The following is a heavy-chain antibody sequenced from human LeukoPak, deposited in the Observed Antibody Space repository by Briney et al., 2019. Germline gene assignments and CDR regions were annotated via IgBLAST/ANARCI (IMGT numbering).Heavy chain of an antibody. CDR2: IYYSGST. J-gene: IGHJ5*02. CDR3: ERDLREYGPNWFDP. V-gene: IGHV4-59*01. CDR1: VGSISSYY. D-gene: IGHD3-10*01. Sequence: SETLSLTCTVSVGSISSYYWSWIRQPPGKGLEWIGYIYYSGSTNYNPSLKSRVTISVDTSKNQFSLKLSSVTAADTAVYYCERDLREYGPNWFDPWGQGTLVTVSS.